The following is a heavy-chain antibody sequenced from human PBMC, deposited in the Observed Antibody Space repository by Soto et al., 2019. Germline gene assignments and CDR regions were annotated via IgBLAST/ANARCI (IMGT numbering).Heavy chain of an antibody. CDR3: AAMIVVVIARDDAFDI. CDR1: GYTFTSYG. CDR2: ISAYNGNT. D-gene: IGHD2-21*01. Sequence: ASVKVSCKASGYTFTSYGISWVRQAPGQGLEWMGWISAYNGNTNYAQKLQGRVTMTTDTSTSTAYMELRSLRSDDTAVYYCAAMIVVVIARDDAFDIWGQGTMVTVSS. V-gene: IGHV1-18*01. J-gene: IGHJ3*02.